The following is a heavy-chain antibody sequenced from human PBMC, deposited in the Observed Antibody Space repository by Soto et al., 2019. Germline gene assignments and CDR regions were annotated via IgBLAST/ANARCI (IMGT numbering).Heavy chain of an antibody. CDR3: AREQQQLVYNYFGY. V-gene: IGHV4-31*03. CDR2: IYYSGST. J-gene: IGHJ4*02. Sequence: SETLSLTCTVSGGSISSGVYYWSWIRQHPGKGLEWIGYIYYSGSTYYNPSLKSRVTISVDTSKNQFSLKLSSVTVADTAVYYCAREQQQLVYNYFGYWGQGTLVTVSS. CDR1: GGSISSGVYY. D-gene: IGHD6-13*01.